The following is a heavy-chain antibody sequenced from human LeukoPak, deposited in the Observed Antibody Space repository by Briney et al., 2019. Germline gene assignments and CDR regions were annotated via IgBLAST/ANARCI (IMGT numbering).Heavy chain of an antibody. J-gene: IGHJ4*02. Sequence: GASVKVSCKASGYTFTGYYIHWVRQAPGQGLEWMGWINANSGGTNYAQKFQGRVTMTKDTSITTAYMELSRLRSDDTAVYYCARVESSTAFDYLDYWGQGTLVTVSS. D-gene: IGHD2-15*01. CDR1: GYTFTGYY. CDR3: ARVESSTAFDYLDY. V-gene: IGHV1-2*02. CDR2: INANSGGT.